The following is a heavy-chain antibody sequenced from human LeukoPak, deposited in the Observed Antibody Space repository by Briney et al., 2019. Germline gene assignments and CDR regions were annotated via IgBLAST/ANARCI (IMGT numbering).Heavy chain of an antibody. CDR3: ARLYYDSTGLFDY. V-gene: IGHV3-21*01. CDR2: ISSSSSYI. CDR1: GFTFSSYS. D-gene: IGHD3-22*01. Sequence: GGSLRLSCAASGFTFSSYSMNWVRQAPGQGLEWVSSISSSSSYIYYADSVKGRFTISRDNAKNSLYLQMNSLRAEDTAVYYCARLYYDSTGLFDYWGQGTLVTVSS. J-gene: IGHJ4*02.